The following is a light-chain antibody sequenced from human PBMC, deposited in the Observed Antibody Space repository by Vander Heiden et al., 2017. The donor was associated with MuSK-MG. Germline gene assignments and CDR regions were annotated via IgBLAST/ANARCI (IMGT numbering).Light chain of an antibody. CDR2: AAS. Sequence: DIQMTQSPSSLSASVGDRVTITCRASQSISNYLNWYQQKPGKAPKLLIYAASNLQSGVPSRFSGSGSGTDFTLTISSLQPEDFAFYYCQQSYSTPYTFGQGTKLEIK. V-gene: IGKV1-39*01. J-gene: IGKJ2*01. CDR3: QQSYSTPYT. CDR1: QSISNY.